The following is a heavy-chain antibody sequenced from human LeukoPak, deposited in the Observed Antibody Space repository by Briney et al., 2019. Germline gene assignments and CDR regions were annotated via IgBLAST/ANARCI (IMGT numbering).Heavy chain of an antibody. D-gene: IGHD4-23*01. V-gene: IGHV3-30*04. CDR3: ARIGGNSPFGAFDI. Sequence: GGSLRLSCAASGFTFSSYAMHWVRQAPGKGLEWVALISYHETNEYYADSVRGRVTISRDNSKNTLYLQMNSLRVEDTAVYYCARIGGNSPFGAFDIWGQGTMVTVSS. CDR1: GFTFSSYA. J-gene: IGHJ3*02. CDR2: ISYHETNE.